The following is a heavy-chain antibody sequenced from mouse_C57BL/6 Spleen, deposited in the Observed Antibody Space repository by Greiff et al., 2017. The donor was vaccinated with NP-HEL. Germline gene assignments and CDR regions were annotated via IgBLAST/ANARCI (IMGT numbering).Heavy chain of an antibody. V-gene: IGHV1-53*01. Sequence: QVQLQQPGTELVKPGASVKLSCKASGYTFTSYWMHWVKQRPGQGLEWIGNINPSNGGTNYNEKFKSKATLTVDKSSSTAYMQLSMLTSEDSAVYYCARDGSGDWYFDVWGTGTTVTVSS. J-gene: IGHJ1*03. CDR2: INPSNGGT. CDR3: ARDGSGDWYFDV. CDR1: GYTFTSYW. D-gene: IGHD1-1*01.